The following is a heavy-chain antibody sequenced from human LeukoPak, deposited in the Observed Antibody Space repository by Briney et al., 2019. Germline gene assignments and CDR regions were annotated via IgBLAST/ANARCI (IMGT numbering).Heavy chain of an antibody. V-gene: IGHV1-2*02. CDR2: INPNSGGT. Sequence: ASVKVSCKASGYTFTGYDMHWVRQAPGQGLEWMGWINPNSGGTNYAQKFQGRVTMTRDMSTSTVYMELSSLRSEDTAVYYCARGGSGRWEFDYWGQGTLVTVSS. CDR3: ARGGSGRWEFDY. CDR1: GYTFTGYD. D-gene: IGHD6-19*01. J-gene: IGHJ4*02.